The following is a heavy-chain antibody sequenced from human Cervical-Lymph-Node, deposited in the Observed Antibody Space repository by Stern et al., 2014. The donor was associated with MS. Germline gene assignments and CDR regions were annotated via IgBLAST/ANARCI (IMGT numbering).Heavy chain of an antibody. V-gene: IGHV3-21*01. CDR3: ARSEWELNYYYGMDI. Sequence: EVQLVESGGGLVKPGGSLRLSCAASGFTFSSYSMNWVRQAPGKGLEWVSSISSSSSYIYYAVSVKGRFTISRDNAKNSLYLQMNSLRAEDTAVYYCARSEWELNYYYGMDIWGQGSTVTVSS. CDR1: GFTFSSYS. J-gene: IGHJ6*02. D-gene: IGHD1-26*01. CDR2: ISSSSSYI.